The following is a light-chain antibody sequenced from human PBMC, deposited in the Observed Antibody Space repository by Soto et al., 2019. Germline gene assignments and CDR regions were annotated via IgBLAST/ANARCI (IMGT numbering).Light chain of an antibody. CDR2: DAS. J-gene: IGKJ1*01. CDR1: QRVSSY. CDR3: QQRSNWPPWT. V-gene: IGKV3-11*01. Sequence: EIVLTQSPATLSLSPGERATLSCRASQRVSSYLAWYHQKPDQAPRLLIYDASTRATGITARFSGSGSWTDFTLTIISREPEDFAAYYCQQRSNWPPWTFGQGTKVEIK.